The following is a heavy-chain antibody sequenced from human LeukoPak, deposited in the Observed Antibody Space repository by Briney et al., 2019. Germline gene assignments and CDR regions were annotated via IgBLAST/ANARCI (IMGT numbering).Heavy chain of an antibody. CDR3: ARDFGRNLGGPGY. D-gene: IGHD3-10*01. Sequence: GGSLRLSCAASGFTFSTYTMAWVRQAPGGGLEWVSGISGEGYSTYYADSVKGRFAISRDNSKSTLYLQMNSLRAEDTAVYYCARDFGRNLGGPGYWGRGTRVTVSS. J-gene: IGHJ4*02. V-gene: IGHV3-23*01. CDR1: GFTFSTYT. CDR2: ISGEGYST.